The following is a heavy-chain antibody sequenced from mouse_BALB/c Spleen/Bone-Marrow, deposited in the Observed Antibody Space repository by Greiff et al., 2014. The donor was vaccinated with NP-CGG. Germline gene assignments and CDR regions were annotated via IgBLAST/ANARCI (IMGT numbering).Heavy chain of an antibody. CDR1: GFSFTSYG. J-gene: IGHJ2*01. CDR3: ARYGNILDY. CDR2: IWSGGST. V-gene: IGHV2-2*02. Sequence: QVQLQQPGPGLVQPSQSLSITCTVSGFSFTSYGVHWVRQSPGKGLEWLGVIWSGGSTDYNAAFISRLSISKDNSKSQVFFKMNSLQVNDTAIYYCARYGNILDYWGQGTTFTVSS. D-gene: IGHD1-1*01.